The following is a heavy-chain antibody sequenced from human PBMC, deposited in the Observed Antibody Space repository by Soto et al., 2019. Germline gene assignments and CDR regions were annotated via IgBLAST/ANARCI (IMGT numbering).Heavy chain of an antibody. CDR3: AREDYDYVWGSYRKHNWFDP. CDR2: IYYSGST. Sequence: QVQLQESGPGLVKASETLSLTCTVSGGSISSYYWSWIRQPPGKGLEWIGYIYYSGSTNYNPSLKSRVTISVDTSKNQFSLKLSSVTAADTAVYYCAREDYDYVWGSYRKHNWFDPWGQGTLVTVSS. D-gene: IGHD3-16*02. CDR1: GGSISSYY. J-gene: IGHJ5*02. V-gene: IGHV4-59*01.